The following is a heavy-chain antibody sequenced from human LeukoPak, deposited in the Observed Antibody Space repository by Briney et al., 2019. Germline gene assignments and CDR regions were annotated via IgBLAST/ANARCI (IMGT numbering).Heavy chain of an antibody. V-gene: IGHV1-46*01. CDR1: GYTFTSYY. CDR3: ARYRSTNPTLDY. D-gene: IGHD1-14*01. Sequence: GASVKVSCKASGYTFTSYYMHWVRQAPGQGLEWMGIINPSGGSTSYAQKFQGRVTMTRDMSTSTVYMELSSLRSEDTAVYYCARYRSTNPTLDYWGQGTLVTVSS. CDR2: INPSGGST. J-gene: IGHJ4*02.